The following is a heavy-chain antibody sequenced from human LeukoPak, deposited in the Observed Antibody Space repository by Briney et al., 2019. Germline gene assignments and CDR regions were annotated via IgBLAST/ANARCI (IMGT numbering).Heavy chain of an antibody. CDR2: IYTSGST. Sequence: SETLSLTCTVSGGSISSGSYYWSWIRQPAGKGLEWIGRIYTSGSTNYNPSLKSRVTISVDTSKNQFSLKLSSVTAADTAVYYCARGNYDILTGYSPFDYWGQGTLVTVSS. CDR1: GGSISSGSYY. D-gene: IGHD3-9*01. V-gene: IGHV4-61*02. CDR3: ARGNYDILTGYSPFDY. J-gene: IGHJ4*02.